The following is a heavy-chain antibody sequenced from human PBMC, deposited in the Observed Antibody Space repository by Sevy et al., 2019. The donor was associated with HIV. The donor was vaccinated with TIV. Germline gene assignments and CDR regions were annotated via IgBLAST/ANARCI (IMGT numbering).Heavy chain of an antibody. CDR2: MSYSAFT. CDR1: ADSINTYY. J-gene: IGHJ4*02. Sequence: SETLSLTCTVSADSINTYYYSWIRQPPGGGLEWIGFMSYSAFTNSNPSLKSRVTLSIDTSKNQFSLKLTSVTAADTAIYYCASDQGAGYFDHWGQGTLVTVSS. CDR3: ASDQGAGYFDH. V-gene: IGHV4-59*13.